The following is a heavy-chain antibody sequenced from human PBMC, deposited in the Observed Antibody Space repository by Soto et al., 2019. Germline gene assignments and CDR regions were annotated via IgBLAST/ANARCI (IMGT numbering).Heavy chain of an antibody. D-gene: IGHD3-10*01. CDR2: IYYSGST. CDR1: GCSVSSGSYY. J-gene: IGHJ3*02. CDR3: ARVMTMVRGDAFDI. V-gene: IGHV4-61*01. Sequence: PSETRSLTCTVSGCSVSSGSYYWIWIRQPPGKGLEWIGYIYYSGSTNYNPSLKSRVTISVDTSKNQFSLKLSSVTAADTAVYCCARVMTMVRGDAFDIWGQGIMVTVSS.